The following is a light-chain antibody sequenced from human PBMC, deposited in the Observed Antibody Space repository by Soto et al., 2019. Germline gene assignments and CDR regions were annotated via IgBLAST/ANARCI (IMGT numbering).Light chain of an antibody. J-gene: IGLJ2*01. CDR1: SSDVGDYKF. CDR3: SSYAGNNNVV. CDR2: EVS. V-gene: IGLV2-8*01. Sequence: QSVLTQPPSASGSPGQSVTISCTGTSSDVGDYKFVSWYQQHPGKAPKLLIYEVSRRPSGVPDRISGSKSGNTASLTVSGLQAEDEADYYCSSYAGNNNVVFGGGTKLTVL.